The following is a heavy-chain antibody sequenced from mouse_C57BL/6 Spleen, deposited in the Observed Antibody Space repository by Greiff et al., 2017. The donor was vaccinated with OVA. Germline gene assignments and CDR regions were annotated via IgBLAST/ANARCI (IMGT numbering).Heavy chain of an antibody. Sequence: QVHVKQPGPELVKPGASVKVSCKASGYTFTSYWMHWVKQRPGQGLEWIGRIHPSDSGTNYNPKFKGKATLTVDKSSSQAYMQLSSLTSEDSAVYYWAIDEYGAWCAYWGKGTRVTVS. D-gene: IGHD1-2*01. CDR1: GYTFTSYW. J-gene: IGHJ3*01. V-gene: IGHV1-74*01. CDR3: AIDEYGAWCAY. CDR2: IHPSDSGT.